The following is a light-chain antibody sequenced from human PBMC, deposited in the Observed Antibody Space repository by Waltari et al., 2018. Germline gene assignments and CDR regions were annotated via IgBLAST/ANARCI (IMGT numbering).Light chain of an antibody. V-gene: IGLV1-40*01. J-gene: IGLJ1*01. Sequence: VLTQPPSVSGAPGQRVTIPCTGRSSNIGTPYDVNWYQQLPGTAPKLLIHAGFSRPSGVPDRFSGSRSGASASLAITGLQAEDEGDYYCQSYDTSLGGSYVFGSGTKVTVL. CDR3: QSYDTSLGGSYV. CDR2: AGF. CDR1: SSNIGTPYD.